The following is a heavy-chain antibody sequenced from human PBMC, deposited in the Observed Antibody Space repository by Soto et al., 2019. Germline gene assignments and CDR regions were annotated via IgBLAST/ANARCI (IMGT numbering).Heavy chain of an antibody. D-gene: IGHD6-19*01. CDR1: GFTFSSYA. J-gene: IGHJ4*02. V-gene: IGHV3-23*01. CDR2: ISGSGGST. Sequence: GGTLRLSCAASGFTFSSYAMSWVRQAPGKGLEWVSAISGSGGSTYYADSVKGRFTISRDNSKNPRHLQINSLRSEDTAVYYCAKDSGISVAGYFDYWGQGTLVTVSS. CDR3: AKDSGISVAGYFDY.